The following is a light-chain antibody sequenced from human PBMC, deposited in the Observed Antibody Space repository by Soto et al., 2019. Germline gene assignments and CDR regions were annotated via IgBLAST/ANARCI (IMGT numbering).Light chain of an antibody. CDR1: QSISSW. V-gene: IGKV1-5*03. CDR2: ESS. CDR3: QQYSTYTGE. J-gene: IGKJ1*01. Sequence: DIQMTQSPFTLSASVGDRVTITCRASQSISSWLAWYQQKPGKAPKLLIYESSSLESGVPSRFSGSGSGTEFTLTISSLQPEDFASYYCQQYSTYTGEFGPGTKVEIK.